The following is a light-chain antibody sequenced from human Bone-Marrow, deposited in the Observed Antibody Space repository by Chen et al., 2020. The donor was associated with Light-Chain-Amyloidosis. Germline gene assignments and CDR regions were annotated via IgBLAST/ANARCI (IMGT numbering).Light chain of an antibody. CDR1: SSNIGAGYD. Sequence: VLTQPSSVSVAPGQRVTLSCTGSSSNIGAGYDVHWYQQLPGTAPKLLIFGNTNRPSGVPDRFSASKSGTSASLAITGLQAEDEADYYCQSYDSSLSGSVVFGGGTKLTVL. V-gene: IGLV1-40*01. CDR2: GNT. J-gene: IGLJ2*01. CDR3: QSYDSSLSGSVV.